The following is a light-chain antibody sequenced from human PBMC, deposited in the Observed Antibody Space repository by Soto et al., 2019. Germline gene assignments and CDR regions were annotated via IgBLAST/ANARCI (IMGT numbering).Light chain of an antibody. V-gene: IGLV2-14*03. CDR1: SSDVGGYNY. Sequence: QSALTQPASMSGSPGQSITISCTGTSSDVGGYNYVSWYRQHPGKAPKLMIYDVNNRPSGVSNRFSGSKSGNTVSLTISGLQAEDEADYYCSSHSSSSTLVVFGGGTKLTVL. J-gene: IGLJ2*01. CDR3: SSHSSSSTLVV. CDR2: DVN.